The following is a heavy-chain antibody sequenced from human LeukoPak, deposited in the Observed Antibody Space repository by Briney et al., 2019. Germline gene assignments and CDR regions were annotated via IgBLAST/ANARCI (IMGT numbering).Heavy chain of an antibody. D-gene: IGHD3-22*01. CDR3: AKEGEITMIVVVINYFDY. CDR2: IKQDGSEK. CDR1: GFTFSRFW. V-gene: IGHV3-7*03. Sequence: PGGSLRLSCAASGFTFSRFWMTWVRQAPGMGLEWVANIKQDGSEKYYVDSVKGRFTISRDNSKNTLYLQMNSLRAEDTAVYYCAKEGEITMIVVVINYFDYWGQGTLVTVSS. J-gene: IGHJ4*02.